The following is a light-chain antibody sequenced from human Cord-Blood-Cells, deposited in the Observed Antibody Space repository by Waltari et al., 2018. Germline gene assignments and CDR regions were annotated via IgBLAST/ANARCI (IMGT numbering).Light chain of an antibody. CDR2: EAS. Sequence: QSALTQPASVSGSPGQSITIPCTGTSSDVGGYNYVSWYQQHPGTAPKLVMYEASNRPSGVSNRFAGPKSGNAASLTISGIQAEDEADYYCSSYTSSSTVVFGGGTKLTVL. V-gene: IGLV2-14*01. CDR1: SSDVGGYNY. CDR3: SSYTSSSTVV. J-gene: IGLJ2*01.